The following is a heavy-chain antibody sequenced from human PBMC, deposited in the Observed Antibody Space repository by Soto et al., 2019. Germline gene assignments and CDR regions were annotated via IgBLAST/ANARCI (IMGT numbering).Heavy chain of an antibody. CDR3: ARGKRSGDKYYYYYYGMDV. CDR1: GGTFSSYA. V-gene: IGHV1-69*06. J-gene: IGHJ6*02. D-gene: IGHD2-15*01. Sequence: GASVKVSCKASGGTFSSYAISWVRQAPGQGLEWMGGIIPIFGTANYAQKFQGRVTITADKSTSTAYMELSSLRSEDTAVYYCARGKRSGDKYYYYYYGMDVWGQGTTVTVSS. CDR2: IIPIFGTA.